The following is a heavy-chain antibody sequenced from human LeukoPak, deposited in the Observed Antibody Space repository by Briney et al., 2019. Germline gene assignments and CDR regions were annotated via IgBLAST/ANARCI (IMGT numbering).Heavy chain of an antibody. Sequence: GGSLRLSCAASGFTFSNYAMNWVRQAPGKGLEWVSGISGSDTSTYYTDSVRGRFTISRDTSKNTLYLQMNSLRAEDTAVYYCARSTRRYFDYWGQGTLVTVSS. CDR3: ARSTRRYFDY. D-gene: IGHD2-15*01. V-gene: IGHV3-23*01. CDR2: ISGSDTST. J-gene: IGHJ4*02. CDR1: GFTFSNYA.